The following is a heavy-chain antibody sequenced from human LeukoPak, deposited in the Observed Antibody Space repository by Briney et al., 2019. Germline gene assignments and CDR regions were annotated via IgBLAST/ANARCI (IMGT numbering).Heavy chain of an antibody. CDR3: AREGKETTVVIPNDY. CDR2: INPSGGST. V-gene: IGHV1-46*01. CDR1: GYTFTGYY. D-gene: IGHD4-23*01. J-gene: IGHJ4*02. Sequence: ASVKVSCKTSGYTFTGYYMHWVRQAPGQGLEWMGIINPSGGSTSYAQKFQGRVTMTRDTSTSTVYMELSSLRSEDTAVYYCAREGKETTVVIPNDYWGQGTLVTVSS.